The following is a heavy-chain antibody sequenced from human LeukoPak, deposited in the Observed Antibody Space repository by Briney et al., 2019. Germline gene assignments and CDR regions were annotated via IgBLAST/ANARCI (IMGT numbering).Heavy chain of an antibody. Sequence: SETLSLTCTVSGGSISNYYWSWIRQPPGKGLEWIGYIYYSGTTYYDPSLKSRVTMSVDTSKNQFSLKLSSVTAADTAVYFCARAGMSGVPAANNCFDPWGQGTLVTVSS. V-gene: IGHV4-59*08. J-gene: IGHJ5*02. CDR3: ARAGMSGVPAANNCFDP. CDR2: IYYSGTT. D-gene: IGHD2-2*01. CDR1: GGSISNYY.